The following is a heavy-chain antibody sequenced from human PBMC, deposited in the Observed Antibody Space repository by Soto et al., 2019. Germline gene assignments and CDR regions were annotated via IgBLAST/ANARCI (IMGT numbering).Heavy chain of an antibody. CDR1: GGTFSSYA. V-gene: IGHV1-69*01. D-gene: IGHD6-13*01. Sequence: QVQLVQSGAEVKKPGSSVRVSCKASGGTFSSYAISWVRQAPGQGLEWMGGIIPIFGTENYAQKFQGRVTITADDSTSTAYMELSGLRSEDTAMYYCARDRIAGSKYYYGMDVWGQGTTVNVS. J-gene: IGHJ6*02. CDR2: IIPIFGTE. CDR3: ARDRIAGSKYYYGMDV.